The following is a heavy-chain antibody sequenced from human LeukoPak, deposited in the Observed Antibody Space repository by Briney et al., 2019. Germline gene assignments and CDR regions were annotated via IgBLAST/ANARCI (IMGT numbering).Heavy chain of an antibody. CDR1: GFTFSSYA. CDR3: ARDEDSMVRGRTYYYYGMDV. CDR2: ISYDGSNK. V-gene: IGHV3-30*04. D-gene: IGHD3-10*01. Sequence: GGSLRLSCAASGFTFSSYAMHWVRQAPGKGLEWVAVISYDGSNKYYADSVKGRFTISRDNSKNTLYLRMNSLRAEDTAVYYCARDEDSMVRGRTYYYYGMDVWGQGTTVTVSS. J-gene: IGHJ6*02.